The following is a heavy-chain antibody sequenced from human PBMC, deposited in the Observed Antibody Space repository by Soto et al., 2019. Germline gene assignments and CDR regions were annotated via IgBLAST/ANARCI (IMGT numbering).Heavy chain of an antibody. CDR1: GGSVSSGSYY. J-gene: IGHJ6*02. CDR3: ARGGGYGDYGKDYYYGMDV. Sequence: QVQLQESGPGLVKPSETLSLTCTVSGGSVSSGSYYWSWIRQPPGKGLEWIGYIYYSGSTNYNPSLKSRVTISVDTSKNQFSLKLSSVTAADTAVYYCARGGGYGDYGKDYYYGMDVWGQGTTVTVSS. CDR2: IYYSGST. V-gene: IGHV4-61*01. D-gene: IGHD4-17*01.